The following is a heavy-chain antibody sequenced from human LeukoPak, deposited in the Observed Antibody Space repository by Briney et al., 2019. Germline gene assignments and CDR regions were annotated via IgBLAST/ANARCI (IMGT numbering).Heavy chain of an antibody. CDR1: GFTFSSYW. J-gene: IGHJ6*02. D-gene: IGHD2-2*02. CDR3: AKAHGRYCSSTSCYTYYYYGMDV. CDR2: IKQDGSEK. Sequence: GGSLRLSCAASGFTFSSYWMSWVRQAPGKGLEWVANIKQDGSEKYYVDSVKGRFTISRDNSKNTLYLQMNSLRAEDTAVYYCAKAHGRYCSSTSCYTYYYYGMDVWGQGTTVTVSS. V-gene: IGHV3-7*03.